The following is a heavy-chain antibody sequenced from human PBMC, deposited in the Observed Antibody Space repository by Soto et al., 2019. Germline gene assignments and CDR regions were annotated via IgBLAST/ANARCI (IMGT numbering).Heavy chain of an antibody. V-gene: IGHV1-8*01. J-gene: IGHJ6*03. CDR1: GYTFTRYD. CDR2: MNPNSGNT. D-gene: IGHD2-15*01. Sequence: GASVKVSCKDSGYTFTRYDINWGRQATGQRLEWMGWMNPNSGNTGYAQKFQGRVTMTRNTSISTAYMELSSLRSEDTAVYYCARGGMRQWWEYYYYYYLAVWGKGTTVIVSS. CDR3: ARGGMRQWWEYYYYYYLAV.